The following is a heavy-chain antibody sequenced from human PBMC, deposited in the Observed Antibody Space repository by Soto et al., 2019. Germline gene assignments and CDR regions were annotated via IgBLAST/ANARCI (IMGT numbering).Heavy chain of an antibody. V-gene: IGHV4-61*05. D-gene: IGHD6-13*01. Sequence: SETLSLTCTVSGGSISSSSYYWGWIRQPPGKGLEWIGYIYYSGSTNYNPSLKSRVTISVDTSKNQLSLKLSSVTAADTAVYYCASSNIAAAGFYYYGMDVWGRGTTVTVSS. J-gene: IGHJ6*02. CDR1: GGSISSSSYY. CDR3: ASSNIAAAGFYYYGMDV. CDR2: IYYSGST.